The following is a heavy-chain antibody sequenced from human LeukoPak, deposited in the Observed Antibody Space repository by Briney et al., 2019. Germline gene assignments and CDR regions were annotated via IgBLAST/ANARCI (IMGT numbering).Heavy chain of an antibody. CDR2: ISSGSSYI. CDR1: GFTFSSYS. CDR3: AKDQVGATTLDAFDI. D-gene: IGHD1-26*01. Sequence: GGSLRLSCAASGFTFSSYSMNWVRQAPGKGLEWVSSISSGSSYIYYADSVKGRFTISRDNSKNTLYLQMNSLRAEDTAVYYCAKDQVGATTLDAFDIWGQGTMVTVSS. J-gene: IGHJ3*02. V-gene: IGHV3-21*04.